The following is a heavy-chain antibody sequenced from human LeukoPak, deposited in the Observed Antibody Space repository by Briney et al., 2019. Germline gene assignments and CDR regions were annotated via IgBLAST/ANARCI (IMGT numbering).Heavy chain of an antibody. Sequence: PGGSLRLSCAASGFTFSSYSMNWVRQAPGKGLEWVSYINSSSSTIYYADSVKGRFTISRDNAKNSLYLQMNSLRAEDTAVYYCARGPYYDFWSGYYSYYMDVWGKGTTVTVSS. D-gene: IGHD3-3*01. CDR1: GFTFSSYS. CDR3: ARGPYYDFWSGYYSYYMDV. J-gene: IGHJ6*03. V-gene: IGHV3-48*01. CDR2: INSSSSTI.